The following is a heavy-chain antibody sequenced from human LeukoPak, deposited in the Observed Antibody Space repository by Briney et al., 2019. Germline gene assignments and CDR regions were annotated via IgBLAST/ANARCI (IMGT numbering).Heavy chain of an antibody. D-gene: IGHD3-9*01. CDR2: ISGSGGST. CDR3: AASDRAYYDILTGRTLGYYMDV. J-gene: IGHJ6*03. CDR1: GFTFSSDA. Sequence: GGSLRLSCAASGFTFSSDAMSWVRQAPGKGLEWVSAISGSGGSTYYADSVKGRFTISRDNSKNTLYLQMNSLRAEDTAVYYCAASDRAYYDILTGRTLGYYMDVWGKGTTVTISS. V-gene: IGHV3-23*01.